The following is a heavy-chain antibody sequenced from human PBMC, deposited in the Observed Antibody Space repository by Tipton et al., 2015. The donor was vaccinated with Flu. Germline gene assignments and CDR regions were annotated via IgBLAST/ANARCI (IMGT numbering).Heavy chain of an antibody. J-gene: IGHJ2*01. Sequence: QLVQSGGGLIQPGGSLRLSCAASDFTVSRTYMGWVRRAPGKGLEWVSLSYSGGATYYGDSVGDRFSISTDDSKNTLYLQMNNLRAEDTAVYYCASFSDYDSSIWFRYFDLWGRGTVVNVSS. CDR1: DFTVSRTY. D-gene: IGHD3-22*01. CDR3: ASFSDYDSSIWFRYFDL. V-gene: IGHV3-53*01. CDR2: SYSGGAT.